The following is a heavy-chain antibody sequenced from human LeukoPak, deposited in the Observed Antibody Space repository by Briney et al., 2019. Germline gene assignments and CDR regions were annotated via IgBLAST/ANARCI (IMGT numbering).Heavy chain of an antibody. J-gene: IGHJ3*02. CDR3: ARGPYYYDSSTPFDI. Sequence: SGTLSLTCTVSGGSISSSSYYWGWIRQPPGKGLEWIGSIYYSGSTYYNPSLKSRVTISVDTSKNQFSLKLSSVTAADTAVYYCARGPYYYDSSTPFDIWGQGTMVTVSS. V-gene: IGHV4-39*07. D-gene: IGHD3-22*01. CDR1: GGSISSSSYY. CDR2: IYYSGST.